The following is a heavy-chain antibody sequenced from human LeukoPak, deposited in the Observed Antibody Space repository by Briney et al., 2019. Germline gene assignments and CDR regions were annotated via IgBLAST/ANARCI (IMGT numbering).Heavy chain of an antibody. D-gene: IGHD6-19*01. CDR3: ANGHQWLAFDS. CDR1: GGSVSRYY. Sequence: PSETLSLTCGVFGGSVSRYYWSWIRQPPGKGLEWLGNIYNSGTTNYNPSLKSRVTISVDTSKNQLSLILNSVTAADTAVYYCANGHQWLAFDSWGQGALVTVSS. V-gene: IGHV4-59*08. J-gene: IGHJ4*02. CDR2: IYNSGTT.